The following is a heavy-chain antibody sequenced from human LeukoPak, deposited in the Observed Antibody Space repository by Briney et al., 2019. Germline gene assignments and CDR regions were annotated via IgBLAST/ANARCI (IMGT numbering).Heavy chain of an antibody. D-gene: IGHD3-10*01. Sequence: TPSETLSLTCTVSGGSISSYYWSWIRQPLGKGLEWIGYIYYSGSTNYNPSLKSRVTISVDTSKNQFSLKLTSVTAADTAVYYCARALVRGVTGRYYYGMDVWGQGTTVTVSS. J-gene: IGHJ6*02. CDR2: IYYSGST. V-gene: IGHV4-59*01. CDR1: GGSISSYY. CDR3: ARALVRGVTGRYYYGMDV.